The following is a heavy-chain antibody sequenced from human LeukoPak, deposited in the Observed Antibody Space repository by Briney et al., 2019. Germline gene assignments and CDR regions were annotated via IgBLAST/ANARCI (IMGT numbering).Heavy chain of an antibody. V-gene: IGHV3-23*01. Sequence: GGSLRLSCAASGFTFSSYAMSWVRQAPGKGLEWVSAISGSGGSTYYADSVKGRFTISGDNSRNTLYLQMNSLRAEDTAVYYCAKGAYYYDSSGYFDYWGQGTLVTVSS. CDR2: ISGSGGST. CDR3: AKGAYYYDSSGYFDY. D-gene: IGHD3-22*01. CDR1: GFTFSSYA. J-gene: IGHJ4*02.